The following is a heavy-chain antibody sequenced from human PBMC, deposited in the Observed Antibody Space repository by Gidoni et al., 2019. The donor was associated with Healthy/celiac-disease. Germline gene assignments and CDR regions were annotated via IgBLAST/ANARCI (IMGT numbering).Heavy chain of an antibody. Sequence: EVQLVESGGGLVQPGGSLRLSCAASGFTFSSYSMNWVRQAPGKGLEWVSYISSSSTIYYADSVKGRFTISRDNAKNSLYLQMNSLRAEDTAVYYCARDRLYYDFWSGYYNWGQGTLVTVSS. CDR1: GFTFSSYS. V-gene: IGHV3-48*01. CDR3: ARDRLYYDFWSGYYN. J-gene: IGHJ4*02. D-gene: IGHD3-3*01. CDR2: ISSSSTI.